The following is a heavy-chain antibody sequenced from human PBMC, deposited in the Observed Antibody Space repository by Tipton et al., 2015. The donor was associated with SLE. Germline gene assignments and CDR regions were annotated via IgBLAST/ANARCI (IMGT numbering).Heavy chain of an antibody. CDR1: GGSISSSSYY. CDR3: ATEWYSSSSFDY. D-gene: IGHD6-13*01. Sequence: TLSLTCTVSGGSISSSSYYWGWVRQPPGKGLEWIGEISHSGSTNYNPPLKSRVSISVDTSKNQFSLNLSSVTAADTAVYYCATEWYSSSSFDYWGQGTRVTVSS. J-gene: IGHJ4*01. CDR2: ISHSGST. V-gene: IGHV4-39*07.